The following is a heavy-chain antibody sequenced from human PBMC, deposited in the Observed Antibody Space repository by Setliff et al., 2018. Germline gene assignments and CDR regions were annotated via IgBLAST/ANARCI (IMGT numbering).Heavy chain of an antibody. J-gene: IGHJ6*03. CDR3: ARLGGSSTSGGFYYFYYYMDV. V-gene: IGHV4-4*02. Sequence: SETLSLTCAVSGGSISSSNWWSWVRQPPGKGLEWIGEIYYSGSTYYNPSLKSRVTISVDTSKNQFSLNLSSVTAADTAVYYCARLGGSSTSGGFYYFYYYMDVWGKGTTVTVSS. CDR1: GGSISSSNW. D-gene: IGHD2-2*01. CDR2: IYYSGST.